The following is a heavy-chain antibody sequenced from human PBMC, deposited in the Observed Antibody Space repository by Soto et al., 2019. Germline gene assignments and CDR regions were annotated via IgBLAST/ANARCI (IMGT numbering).Heavy chain of an antibody. J-gene: IGHJ4*02. D-gene: IGHD3-22*01. CDR3: AGLYPYESSGYHLHY. CDR1: GGSFSGYQ. CDR2: INHSGST. V-gene: IGHV4-34*01. Sequence: PSETLSLTCAVYGGSFSGYQWSWIRQPPGKGLEWIGEINHSGSTRYNPSLKSRVTISVDTSKNQFSLKLTSVTAADTAVFYCAGLYPYESSGYHLHYWGQGTLVNVS.